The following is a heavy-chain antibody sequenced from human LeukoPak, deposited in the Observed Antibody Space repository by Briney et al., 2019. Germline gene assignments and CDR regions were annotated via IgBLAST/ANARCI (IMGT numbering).Heavy chain of an antibody. CDR1: GGSISSYY. CDR2: IYYSGST. Sequence: SETLSLTCTVSGGSISSYYWSWIRQPPGKGLEWIGYIYYSGSTNYNPSLKSRVTISVDTSKNQFSLKLSSVTAADTAVYYCASLTSGYRAKYYFDYWGQGTLVTVSS. D-gene: IGHD3-22*01. V-gene: IGHV4-59*08. CDR3: ASLTSGYRAKYYFDY. J-gene: IGHJ4*02.